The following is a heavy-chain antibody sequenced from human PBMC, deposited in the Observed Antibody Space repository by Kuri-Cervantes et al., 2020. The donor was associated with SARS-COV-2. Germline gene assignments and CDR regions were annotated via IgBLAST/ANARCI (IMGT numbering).Heavy chain of an antibody. CDR3: ARCRRSGWDYHFDY. CDR1: GGSISSSSYY. D-gene: IGHD3-10*01. CDR2: IYYSGST. V-gene: IGHV4-39*01. Sequence: SETLSLTCTVSGGSISSSSYYGGWIRQPPGKGLEWIGSIYYSGSTYYNPSLKSRVTISVDTSKNQFSLKLSSVTAADTAVYYCARCRRSGWDYHFDYWGQGTLVTVSS. J-gene: IGHJ4*02.